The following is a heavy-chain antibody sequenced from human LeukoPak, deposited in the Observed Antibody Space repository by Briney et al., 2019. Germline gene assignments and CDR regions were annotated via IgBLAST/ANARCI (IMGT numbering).Heavy chain of an antibody. CDR3: TSWRSGYFDY. CDR2: IYYSGTT. CDR1: GGSISSYY. D-gene: IGHD1-1*01. J-gene: IGHJ4*02. Sequence: PSETLSLTCTVSGGSISSYYWSWIRQPPGKGLEWIGYIYYSGTTNCNPSLKSRVTISVDTSKNQFSLKLTSVTAADTAVYYCTSWRSGYFDYWGQGTLVTVSS. V-gene: IGHV4-59*01.